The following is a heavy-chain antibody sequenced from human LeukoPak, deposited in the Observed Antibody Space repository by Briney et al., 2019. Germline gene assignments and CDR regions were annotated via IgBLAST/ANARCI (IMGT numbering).Heavy chain of an antibody. Sequence: PSESLSLTCTVSGGSISSSSYYWGWIRQPPGKGLEWIGSIYYSGSTYYNPSLKSRVTISVDTSKNQFSLKLSSVTAADTAVYYCARSQGFGYYYYGMDVWGQGTTVTVSS. CDR1: GGSISSSSYY. V-gene: IGHV4-39*07. CDR3: ARSQGFGYYYYGMDV. J-gene: IGHJ6*02. D-gene: IGHD3-10*01. CDR2: IYYSGST.